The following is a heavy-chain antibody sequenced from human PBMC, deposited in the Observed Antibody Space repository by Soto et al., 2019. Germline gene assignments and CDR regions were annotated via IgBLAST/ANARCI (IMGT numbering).Heavy chain of an antibody. Sequence: QVQLQQWGAGLLKPSETLSLTCAVYGGSFSGYYWSWLRQPPWKGLEWIGEINHSGSTNYTPSLTSRVTISVDTSTNQFSLSLSSVTASDTAVYYCSRHRRIAVAGNSSPVVSCTRGDPKDALDIWGQGTMVTVSS. J-gene: IGHJ3*02. CDR3: SRHRRIAVAGNSSPVVSCTRGDPKDALDI. D-gene: IGHD6-19*01. CDR2: INHSGST. CDR1: GGSFSGYY. V-gene: IGHV4-34*01.